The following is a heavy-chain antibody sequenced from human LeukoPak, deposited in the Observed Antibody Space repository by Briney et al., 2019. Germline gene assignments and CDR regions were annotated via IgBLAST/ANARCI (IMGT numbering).Heavy chain of an antibody. V-gene: IGHV4-61*08. CDR2: IYSSGRT. Sequence: PSQTLSLTCTVSGGSISSGGYYWSWIRQPPGKGLEWIGYIYSSGRTNYSPSLKRRVTVSVDTSKNQVSLKMNSVTAADTAVYYCTRALPGFGGVIDEFDYWGQGTLVTVSA. J-gene: IGHJ4*02. CDR3: TRALPGFGGVIDEFDY. CDR1: GGSISSGGYY. D-gene: IGHD3-16*02.